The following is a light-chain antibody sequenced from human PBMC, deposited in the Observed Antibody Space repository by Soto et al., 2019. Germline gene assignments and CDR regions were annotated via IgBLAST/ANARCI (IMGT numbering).Light chain of an antibody. J-gene: IGKJ1*01. CDR3: QQYNNWPQT. CDR2: DAS. Sequence: EIVLSQSPATLSVSPGGRATLSCRASPSVTNYLAWYQQKPGQAPRLLIYDASTRATGIPARFSGSGSGTDFALTISGLQSEDFAVYYCQQYNNWPQTFGQGTKVDIK. V-gene: IGKV3-15*01. CDR1: PSVTNY.